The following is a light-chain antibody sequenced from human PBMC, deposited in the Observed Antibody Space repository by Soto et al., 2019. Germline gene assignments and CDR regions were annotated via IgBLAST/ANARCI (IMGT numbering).Light chain of an antibody. V-gene: IGKV1-5*01. CDR3: QQYNSYPWT. CDR2: DAS. Sequence: DIQMTHSPSTLSASVGDRVTITCRASQSISSWLAWYQQKPGKAPKLLIYDASSLESGVPSRFSGSGSGTEFTLTISSLQPDDFATYYCQQYNSYPWTFGQGTKV. J-gene: IGKJ1*01. CDR1: QSISSW.